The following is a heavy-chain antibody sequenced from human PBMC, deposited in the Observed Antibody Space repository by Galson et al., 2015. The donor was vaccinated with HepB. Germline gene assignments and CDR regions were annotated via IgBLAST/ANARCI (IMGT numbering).Heavy chain of an antibody. V-gene: IGHV3-30-3*01. CDR2: ISYDGSNK. CDR3: ARDPPYSSSPSLYYFDY. D-gene: IGHD6-13*01. J-gene: IGHJ4*02. CDR1: GFTFSSYA. Sequence: SLRLSCAASGFTFSSYAMHWVRQAPGKGLEWVAVISYDGSNKYYADSVKGRFTISRDNSKNTLYLQMNSLRAEDTAVYYCARDPPYSSSPSLYYFDYWGQGTLVTVSS.